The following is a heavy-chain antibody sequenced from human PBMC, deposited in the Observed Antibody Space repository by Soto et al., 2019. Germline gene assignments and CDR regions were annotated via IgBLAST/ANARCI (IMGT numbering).Heavy chain of an antibody. D-gene: IGHD1-20*01. V-gene: IGHV3-7*01. CDR1: GFTFSAYW. CDR3: AIITRGFSMDV. Sequence: EVQLVESGGGLVQPGGSLRLSCAASGFTFSAYWMSWVRQTPGKGLEWVANIKHDGSEKYYVDSVKGRFTISRDNAKTSLFLEMNSLRAEDTAVFYCAIITRGFSMDVWGQGTTVTVSS. CDR2: IKHDGSEK. J-gene: IGHJ6*02.